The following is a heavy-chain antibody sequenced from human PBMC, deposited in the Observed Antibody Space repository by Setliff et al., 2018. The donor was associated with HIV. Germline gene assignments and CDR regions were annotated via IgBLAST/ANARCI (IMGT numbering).Heavy chain of an antibody. D-gene: IGHD3-22*01. V-gene: IGHV4-30-4*08. CDR1: GGSISSGDYY. Sequence: LSLTCTVSGGSISSGDYYWSWIRQPPGKGLEWIGYIYYSGSTYYNPSLKSRVTISVDTSKNQFSLKLSSVTAADTAVYYCARGRYYYDSSGYYYYFDYWGQGTLVTVSS. CDR3: ARGRYYYDSSGYYYYFDY. J-gene: IGHJ4*02. CDR2: IYYSGST.